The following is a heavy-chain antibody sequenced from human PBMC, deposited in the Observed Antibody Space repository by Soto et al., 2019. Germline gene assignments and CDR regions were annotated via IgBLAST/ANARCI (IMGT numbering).Heavy chain of an antibody. D-gene: IGHD1-26*01. J-gene: IGHJ4*02. CDR2: INPSGGST. V-gene: IGHV1-46*04. CDR1: GYTFTSYY. CDR3: AKDVGPSIPYFDY. Sequence: ASVKVSCKASGYTFTSYYMHWVRQAPGQGLEWMGIINPSGGSTHYADSVKGRFTISRDNSKNTLYLQMNSLSAEDTALYYCAKDVGPSIPYFDYRGQGALVTVSS.